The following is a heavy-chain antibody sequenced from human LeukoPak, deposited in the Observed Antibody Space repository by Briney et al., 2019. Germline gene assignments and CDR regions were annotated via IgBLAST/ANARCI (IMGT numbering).Heavy chain of an antibody. V-gene: IGHV4-30-2*01. J-gene: IGHJ6*02. CDR3: ARDGYYYYGMDV. CDR2: IYHSGST. CDR1: GGSISSGGYS. Sequence: SQTLSLTCAVSGGSISSGGYSWSWIRQPPGKGLEWIGYIYHSGSTYYNPSLKSRVTISVDRSKNQFSLKLSSVTAADTAVYYCARDGYYYYGMDVWGRGTTVTVSS.